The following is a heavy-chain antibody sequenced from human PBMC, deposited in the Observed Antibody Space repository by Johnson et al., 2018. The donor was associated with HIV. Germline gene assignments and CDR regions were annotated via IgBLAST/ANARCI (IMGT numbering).Heavy chain of an antibody. Sequence: QVQLVESGGDLVKPGGSLRLSCKVSGFIFSNYNMAWIRQSPGKGLECLSYITSSGSSVYYVDSVKGRFTISRDNAKNSLYLQMNSLRAEDTAVYYCARDQDPYYYGSGTLSIWGQGTMVTVSS. CDR2: ITSSGSSV. V-gene: IGHV3-11*04. D-gene: IGHD3-10*01. CDR3: ARDQDPYYYGSGTLSI. J-gene: IGHJ3*02. CDR1: GFIFSNYN.